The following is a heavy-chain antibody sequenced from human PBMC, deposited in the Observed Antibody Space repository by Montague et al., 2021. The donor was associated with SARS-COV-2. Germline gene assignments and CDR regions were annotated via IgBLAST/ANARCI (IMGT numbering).Heavy chain of an antibody. V-gene: IGHV4-34*01. CDR2: ITHSGLT. Sequence: SETLSLTCAVSGGSFNSYYRSWIRQPPGKGLEWIGEITHSGLTNXSPSLKSRVTISEDTSKNQFSLRLTSVTAADAAVYYCALADYTTGQDSLDVWGQGTIVTVSS. CDR3: ALADYTTGQDSLDV. J-gene: IGHJ3*01. D-gene: IGHD2-2*02. CDR1: GGSFNSYY.